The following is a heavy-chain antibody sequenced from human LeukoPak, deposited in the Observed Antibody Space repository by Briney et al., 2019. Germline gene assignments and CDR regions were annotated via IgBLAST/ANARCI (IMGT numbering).Heavy chain of an antibody. J-gene: IGHJ4*02. D-gene: IGHD3-3*01. CDR1: GDTFTNYY. V-gene: IGHV1-46*01. CDR2: MNPTGDST. CDR3: ARWAGARPGGYYDFWTGPYDY. Sequence: GASVKVSCKASGDTFTNYYMHWVRQAPGQGLEWMGIMNPTGDSTRYAQKFQGRVTMTRDTSTSTVYMELSSLRSEDTAVYYCARWAGARPGGYYDFWTGPYDYWGQGSLVTVSS.